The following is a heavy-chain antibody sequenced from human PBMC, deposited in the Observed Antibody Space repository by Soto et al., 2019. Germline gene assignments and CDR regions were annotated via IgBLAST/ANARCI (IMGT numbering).Heavy chain of an antibody. D-gene: IGHD2-8*01. Sequence: SETLSLPCTVFGGSVRSGSYYWSWIRQPPGKGLGWMGYIYGSGSTNYIPPRKSRVTKSVDTSKNQNSLKLSSVTAADTAVYYCASAELGYCTNGVGDAYRWAFDPWGQGTLVTVSS. J-gene: IGHJ5*02. V-gene: IGHV4-61*01. CDR1: GGSVRSGSYY. CDR2: IYGSGST. CDR3: ASAELGYCTNGVGDAYRWAFDP.